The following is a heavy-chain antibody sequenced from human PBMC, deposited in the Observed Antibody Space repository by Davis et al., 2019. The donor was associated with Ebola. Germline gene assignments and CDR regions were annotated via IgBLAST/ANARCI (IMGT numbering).Heavy chain of an antibody. V-gene: IGHV3-21*01. CDR2: IGTSGTYI. CDR3: VREGYDILTGYRTREFDY. D-gene: IGHD3-9*01. CDR1: GFTFSSYV. J-gene: IGHJ4*02. Sequence: GESLKISCAASGFTFSSYVITWVRQAPGKGLEWVSSIGTSGTYIHYSDSMRGRFTISRDDAKNSLYLHMNSLRAEDTAVYYCVREGYDILTGYRTREFDYWGQGTLVTVSS.